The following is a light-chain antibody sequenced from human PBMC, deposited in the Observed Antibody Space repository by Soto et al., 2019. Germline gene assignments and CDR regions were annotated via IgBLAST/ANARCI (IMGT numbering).Light chain of an antibody. CDR3: TSFTKSITWV. Sequence: QSALTQPASVSGSPGQSITISCTGTISDVGGYNFVSWYQQHPDKAPKLIIYEVSNRPSGVSNRFSASKSGNTASLTISGLQAEDEADYYCTSFTKSITWVFGGGTQLTVL. CDR2: EVS. CDR1: ISDVGGYNF. V-gene: IGLV2-14*01. J-gene: IGLJ3*02.